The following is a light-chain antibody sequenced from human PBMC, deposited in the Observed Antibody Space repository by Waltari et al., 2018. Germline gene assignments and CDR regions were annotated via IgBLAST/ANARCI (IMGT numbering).Light chain of an antibody. J-gene: IGKJ4*01. CDR3: QQYYSSRLT. Sequence: DIVMTQSPDSLAVSLGERATITCTSSQRVLYRSNKKKYVAWFQQKQGQAPKLLIYWASTRESGARDRLSGCESGSDLTLTMKSMQGEDVAVYYYQQYYSSRLTFGEGTKVEIK. CDR2: WAS. CDR1: QRVLYRSNKKKY. V-gene: IGKV4-1*01.